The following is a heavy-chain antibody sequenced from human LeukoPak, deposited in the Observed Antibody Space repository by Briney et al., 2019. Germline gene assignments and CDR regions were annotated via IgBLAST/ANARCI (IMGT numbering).Heavy chain of an antibody. V-gene: IGHV1-69*01. Sequence: ASVKVSRKASGGTFSSYAISWVRQAPGQGLEWMGGIIPIFGTANYAQKFQGRVTITADESTSTAYMELSSLRSEDTAVYYCARANYDYVWGSYRSPTYFDYWGQGTLVTVSS. CDR1: GGTFSSYA. CDR3: ARANYDYVWGSYRSPTYFDY. D-gene: IGHD3-16*02. J-gene: IGHJ4*02. CDR2: IIPIFGTA.